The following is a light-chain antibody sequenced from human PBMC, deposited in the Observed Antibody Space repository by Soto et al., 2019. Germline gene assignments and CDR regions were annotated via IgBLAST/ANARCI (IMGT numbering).Light chain of an antibody. J-gene: IGKJ1*01. Sequence: DIQMTQSPSSLSASVGDRVIITCRASQYISSYLNWYQQKPGKAPKLLMFAAASLQSGVPSRFSGSGSGTDFTLTISSLQPEDFATYFCQQSYSTPGTFGQGTKVEIK. CDR3: QQSYSTPGT. V-gene: IGKV1-39*01. CDR1: QYISSY. CDR2: AAA.